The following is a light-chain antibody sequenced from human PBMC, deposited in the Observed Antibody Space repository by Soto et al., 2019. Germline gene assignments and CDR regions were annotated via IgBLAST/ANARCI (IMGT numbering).Light chain of an antibody. V-gene: IGKV1-5*03. Sequence: DIQMTQSPSTLSASVGDRVTITCRASQSVSSWLAWYQQKPGKAPNLLIYTASSLESGVPSRFSGSGSGTEFTLTISSLQPDDFATYYCQQSYSTPRTFGQGTKVEIK. CDR2: TAS. CDR3: QQSYSTPRT. CDR1: QSVSSW. J-gene: IGKJ1*01.